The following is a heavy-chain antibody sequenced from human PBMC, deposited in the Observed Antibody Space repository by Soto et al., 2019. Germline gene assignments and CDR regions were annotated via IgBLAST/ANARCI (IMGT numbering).Heavy chain of an antibody. CDR3: ARGVPYGSGRGGMDV. CDR1: GYTFTNYG. J-gene: IGHJ6*02. D-gene: IGHD3-10*01. CDR2: INPYNGNT. Sequence: QVQLVQSGAEVKKPGASVKVSCKASGYTFTNYGINWVRQAPGQGLEWMGWINPYNGNTNYAQKLQARVTMTTDTSTRTAYMELGSLRSDDTAVYYCARGVPYGSGRGGMDVWGQGTTVTVSS. V-gene: IGHV1-18*01.